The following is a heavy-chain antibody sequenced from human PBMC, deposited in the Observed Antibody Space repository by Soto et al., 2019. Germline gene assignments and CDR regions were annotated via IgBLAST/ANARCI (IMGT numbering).Heavy chain of an antibody. CDR2: IYYSAIT. Sequence: QVQLQESGPGLVKPSQTLSLTCTVSGGSISSGGYYWSWIRLHPGKGLEWVGDIYYSAITYYNPSLKSRVTIPADTSKNQFSLKLSSVTAADTAVYYCARSIGPWGQGTLVTVSS. CDR1: GGSISSGGYY. CDR3: ARSIGP. V-gene: IGHV4-31*03. J-gene: IGHJ5*02.